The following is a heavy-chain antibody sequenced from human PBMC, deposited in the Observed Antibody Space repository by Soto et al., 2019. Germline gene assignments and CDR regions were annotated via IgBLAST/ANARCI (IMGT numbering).Heavy chain of an antibody. J-gene: IGHJ6*03. V-gene: IGHV1-18*01. D-gene: IGHD3-9*01. CDR2: ISAYNGNT. Sequence: SLKVSCKAFGYSFTSYGIGWLRHETGQGLEWMGWISAYNGNTNYAQKLQGRVTMTTDTSTSTAYMELRSLRSDDTAVYYCARDDREDFDILNAPRRLEYYYYYRDVWGKGTTVTVSS. CDR1: GYSFTSYG. CDR3: ARDDREDFDILNAPRRLEYYYYYRDV.